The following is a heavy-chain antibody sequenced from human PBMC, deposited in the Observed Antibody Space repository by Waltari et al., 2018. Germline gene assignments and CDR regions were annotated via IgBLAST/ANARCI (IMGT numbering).Heavy chain of an antibody. V-gene: IGHV1-2*06. Sequence: QVQLVQSGAEVKKPGASVKVSCKASGYTFTGYYMPWVRPAPGQGLEWMGRINPNSGGTNYAQKFQGRVTMTRDTSISTAYMELSRLRSDDTAVYYCARETPPVGATTSWFDPWGQGTLVTVSS. J-gene: IGHJ5*02. D-gene: IGHD1-26*01. CDR2: INPNSGGT. CDR1: GYTFTGYY. CDR3: ARETPPVGATTSWFDP.